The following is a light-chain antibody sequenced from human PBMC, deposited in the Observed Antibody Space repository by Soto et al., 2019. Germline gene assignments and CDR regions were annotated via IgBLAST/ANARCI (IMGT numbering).Light chain of an antibody. CDR2: KAS. CDR1: QDISNY. J-gene: IGKJ1*01. V-gene: IGKV1-5*03. Sequence: DIQMTQSPSSLSASVGDRFTITFQSRQDISNYLNWYQQKPGKAPKLLIYKASSLESGVPPRFSGSGSGTEFTLTISSLQPDDFATYYCQQYDSFSVTFGQGTKVDIK. CDR3: QQYDSFSVT.